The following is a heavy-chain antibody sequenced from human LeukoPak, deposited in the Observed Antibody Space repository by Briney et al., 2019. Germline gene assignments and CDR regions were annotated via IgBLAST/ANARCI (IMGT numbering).Heavy chain of an antibody. Sequence: PSETLSLTCTVSGASISSSSYYWGWIRQPPGKGLEWIGSIYYSGSTYYNPSLKSRVTISADTSKNQFSLKLNSVTAADTAVYYCARRYYYDRSIYPQFDYWGQGTLVTVSS. CDR1: GASISSSSYY. CDR3: ARRYYYDRSIYPQFDY. J-gene: IGHJ4*02. V-gene: IGHV4-39*01. CDR2: IYYSGST. D-gene: IGHD3-22*01.